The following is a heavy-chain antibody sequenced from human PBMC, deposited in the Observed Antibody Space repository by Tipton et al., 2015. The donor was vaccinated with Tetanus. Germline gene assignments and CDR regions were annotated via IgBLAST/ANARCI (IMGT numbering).Heavy chain of an antibody. D-gene: IGHD6-19*01. CDR3: ARASYSSGWGSGPKYYFDY. J-gene: IGHJ4*02. V-gene: IGHV4-59*01. CDR2: IYYSGST. Sequence: TLSLTCTVSGGSISSYYWSWIRQPPGKGLEWIGYIYYSGSTNYNPSLKSRVTISVDTSKNQFSLKLSSVTAADTAVYYCARASYSSGWGSGPKYYFDYWGQVTLVTVSA. CDR1: GGSISSYY.